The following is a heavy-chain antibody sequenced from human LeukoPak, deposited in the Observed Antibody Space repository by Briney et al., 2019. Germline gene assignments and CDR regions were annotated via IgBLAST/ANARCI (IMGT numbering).Heavy chain of an antibody. J-gene: IGHJ6*02. CDR2: IKQDGSEK. Sequence: GGSLRLSCAASGFTFSSYWMSWVRQAPGKGLEWVANIKQDGSEKYYVDSVKGRFTISRDNAKNSLYLQLNSLRAEDTAVYYCARVYRVTMIVVVITTTENGMDVWGQGTPVTVSS. CDR3: ARVYRVTMIVVVITTTENGMDV. D-gene: IGHD3-22*01. CDR1: GFTFSSYW. V-gene: IGHV3-7*01.